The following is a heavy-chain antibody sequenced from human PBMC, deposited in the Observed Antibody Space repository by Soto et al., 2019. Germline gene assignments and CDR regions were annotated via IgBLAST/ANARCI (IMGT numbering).Heavy chain of an antibody. J-gene: IGHJ6*03. V-gene: IGHV3-23*01. D-gene: IGHD5-12*01. CDR1: GFTFSSYA. CDR3: AKLRGYSGYELNYYYYYMDV. Sequence: GGSPRLSCAASGFTFSSYAMSWVRQAPGKGLEWVSAISGSGGSTYYADSVKGRFTISRDNSKNTLYLQMNSLRAEDTAVYYCAKLRGYSGYELNYYYYYMDVWGKGTKVTVSS. CDR2: ISGSGGST.